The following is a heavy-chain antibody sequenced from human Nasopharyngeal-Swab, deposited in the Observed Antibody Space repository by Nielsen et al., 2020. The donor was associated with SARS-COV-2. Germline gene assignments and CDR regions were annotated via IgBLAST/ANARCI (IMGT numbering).Heavy chain of an antibody. V-gene: IGHV3-7*01. D-gene: IGHD3-10*01. J-gene: IGHJ6*02. CDR2: IKQDGSEK. Sequence: VRQAPGKGLEWVANIKQDGSEKYYVDSVKGRFTISGDNAKNSLYLQMNSLRAEDTAVYYCARDFYGSGRYYNAYGMDVWGQGTTVTVSS. CDR3: ARDFYGSGRYYNAYGMDV.